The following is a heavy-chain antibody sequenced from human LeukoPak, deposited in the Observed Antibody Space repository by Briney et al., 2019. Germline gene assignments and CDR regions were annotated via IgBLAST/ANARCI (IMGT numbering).Heavy chain of an antibody. CDR2: IYYSGST. V-gene: IGHV4-39*07. D-gene: IGHD3-10*01. CDR1: GGSISNSIYY. J-gene: IGHJ3*01. Sequence: PSGTLSLTCTVSGGSISNSIYYWGWIRQPPGKGLEWIGTIYYSGSTYYNPSLKSRVTISVDTSKNHFSLKLNSVTAADTAVYYCAKPSNYYGSATDAFDFWGQGTMVTVSS. CDR3: AKPSNYYGSATDAFDF.